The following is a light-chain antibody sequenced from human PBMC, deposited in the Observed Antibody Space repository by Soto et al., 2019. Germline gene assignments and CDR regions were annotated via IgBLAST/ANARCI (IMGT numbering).Light chain of an antibody. Sequence: IGLSQSARTLSLSPGERSTVSCRASQSISSSYLAWYQQKPGQAPRLLIYDASTRATGIPARFNGSGSGTDCTLTISSLEPEDLAIYYCQQREDWPRAFGGGTKLDI. CDR3: QQREDWPRA. J-gene: IGKJ4*01. CDR2: DAS. CDR1: QSISSSY. V-gene: IGKV3D-20*02.